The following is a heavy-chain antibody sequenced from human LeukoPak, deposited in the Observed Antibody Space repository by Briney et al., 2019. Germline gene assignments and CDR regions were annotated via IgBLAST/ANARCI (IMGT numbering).Heavy chain of an antibody. Sequence: PGGSLRLSCAASGFTFGSYASSWVRQAPGKGLEWVSAISGSGGSTYYADSVKGRFTISRDNSKNTLYLQMNSLRAEDTAVYYCAKSLRSFYYFDYWGQGALVTVSS. CDR3: AKSLRSFYYFDY. V-gene: IGHV3-23*01. CDR2: ISGSGGST. CDR1: GFTFGSYA. J-gene: IGHJ4*02. D-gene: IGHD3-3*01.